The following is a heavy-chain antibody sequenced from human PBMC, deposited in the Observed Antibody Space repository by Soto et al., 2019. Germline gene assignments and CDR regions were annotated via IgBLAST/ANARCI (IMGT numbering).Heavy chain of an antibody. D-gene: IGHD3-3*01. CDR3: ARGLHWDDLWGGYGYGWAV. J-gene: IGHJ6*02. CDR1: GFTFSSYG. CDR2: IWYDGSNK. Sequence: GGSLRLSCAASGFTFSSYGMHWVRQAPGKGLEWVAVIWYDGSNKYYADSVKGRFTISRDNSKNTLYLQMNSLRAEDTAVYYCARGLHWDDLWGGYGYGWAVWGQGTTVTVSS. V-gene: IGHV3-33*01.